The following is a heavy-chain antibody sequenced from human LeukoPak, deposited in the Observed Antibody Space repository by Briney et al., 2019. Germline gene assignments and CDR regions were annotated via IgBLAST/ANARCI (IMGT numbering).Heavy chain of an antibody. CDR3: AKAVAATGHYYFGMDV. J-gene: IGHJ6*02. D-gene: IGHD6-19*01. V-gene: IGHV3-33*06. CDR2: IWFDGSNK. CDR1: GFTFSSYG. Sequence: GGSLRLSCTASGFTFSSYGMHRVRQAPGKGLEWVAVIWFDGSNKYYADSVKGRLTISRDDSKSTLYLQMNSLRAEDTAVYYCAKAVAATGHYYFGMDVWGQGTTVTVSS.